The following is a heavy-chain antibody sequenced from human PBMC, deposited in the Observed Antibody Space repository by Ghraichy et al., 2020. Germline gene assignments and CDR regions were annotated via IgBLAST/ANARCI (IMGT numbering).Heavy chain of an antibody. Sequence: GGSLRLSCKGSGYDFENYWIGWVRQRPGKGLEWMGVIFPGDSDTTYSPSFRGQVTISVDKSISTAFLHWDSLEPSDTAMYYCARHAITSDGAHNWFDPWGQGTLVTVS. D-gene: IGHD1-20*01. CDR1: GYDFENYW. CDR2: IFPGDSDT. V-gene: IGHV5-51*01. CDR3: ARHAITSDGAHNWFDP. J-gene: IGHJ5*02.